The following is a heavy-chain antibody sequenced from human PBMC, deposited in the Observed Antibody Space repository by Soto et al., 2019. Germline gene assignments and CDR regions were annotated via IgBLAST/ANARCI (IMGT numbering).Heavy chain of an antibody. J-gene: IGHJ5*02. Sequence: SETLSLACTVSGGSISSGGYYWSWIRQHPGKGLEWIGYIYYSGRTYYNPSLHSRVSIAVDTTENQFSLKLTSVTAADTSVYYCARGSFCSSSCWFDPSCRGTLVTVSS. CDR1: GGSISSGGYY. V-gene: IGHV4-31*03. CDR2: IYYSGRT. CDR3: ARGSFCSSSCWFDP. D-gene: IGHD6-6*01.